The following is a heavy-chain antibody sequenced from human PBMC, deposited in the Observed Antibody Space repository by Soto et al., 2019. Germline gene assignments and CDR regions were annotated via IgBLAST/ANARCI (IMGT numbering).Heavy chain of an antibody. J-gene: IGHJ4*02. D-gene: IGHD2-2*01. CDR2: ITGSGGDT. V-gene: IGHV3-23*01. CDR3: AKLGSSSWSPHYYFDY. Sequence: EVQVLESGGGLVQPGGSLRLSCAASGFTFNNYAMGWVRQAPGKGLEWVSAITGSGGDTYYVDFVKGRFTISRDNSKNTVYLQMNSLRAEDTALYYCAKLGSSSWSPHYYFDYWGQGTLVTVSS. CDR1: GFTFNNYA.